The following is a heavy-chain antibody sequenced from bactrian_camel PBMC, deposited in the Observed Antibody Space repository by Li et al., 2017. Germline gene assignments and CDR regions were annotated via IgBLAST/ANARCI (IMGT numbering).Heavy chain of an antibody. V-gene: IGHV3S55*01. Sequence: HVQLVESGGDLVQAGESLRLSCSSSESIRERYCMAWYRQTPGSEREGIATINRDGTTRYTASVKGRFTISKNNIKNTLYLQMNGLTPEDTATYYCAAVAEGRTVEGGVPLWTLFESGYWGQGTQVTVS. CDR1: ESIRERYC. CDR3: AAVAEGRTVEGGVPLWTLFESGY. D-gene: IGHD3*01. J-gene: IGHJ4*01. CDR2: INRDGTT.